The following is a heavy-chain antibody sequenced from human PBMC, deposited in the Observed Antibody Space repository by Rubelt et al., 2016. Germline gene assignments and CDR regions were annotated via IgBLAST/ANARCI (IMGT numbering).Heavy chain of an antibody. CDR1: GFTFSSYS. CDR3: ARDSGQVSYCSGGSCYPFDY. J-gene: IGHJ4*02. D-gene: IGHD2-15*01. V-gene: IGHV3-21*01. CDR2: ISSSSSYI. Sequence: EVQLVESGGGLVKPGGSLRLSCAASGFTFSSYSMNWVRQAPGKGLEWVSSISSSSSYIYYADSVKGRFTISRDNAKNSLYLQMNSLRAEDTAVYYCARDSGQVSYCSGGSCYPFDYWGQGTLVTVSS.